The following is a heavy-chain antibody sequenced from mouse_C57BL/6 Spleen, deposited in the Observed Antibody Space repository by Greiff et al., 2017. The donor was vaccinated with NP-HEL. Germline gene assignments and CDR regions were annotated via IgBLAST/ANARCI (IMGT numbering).Heavy chain of an antibody. V-gene: IGHV1-54*01. D-gene: IGHD2-13*01. CDR3: TRQTRFFFDY. CDR2: INPGSGGT. CDR1: GYAFTNYL. Sequence: QVQLKQSGAELVRPGTSVKVSCKASGYAFTNYLIEWVKQRPGQGLEWIGVINPGSGGTNYNEKFKGKATLTADKSSSTAYMQLSSLTSEDSAVYFCTRQTRFFFDYWGQGTTLTVSS. J-gene: IGHJ2*01.